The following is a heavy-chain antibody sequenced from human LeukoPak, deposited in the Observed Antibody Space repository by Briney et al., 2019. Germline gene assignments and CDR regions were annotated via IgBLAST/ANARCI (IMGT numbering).Heavy chain of an antibody. J-gene: IGHJ4*02. CDR2: ISYDANTK. Sequence: PGGSLRLSCAASGFNFRDYGMHWIRQAPGKGLEWLAFISYDANTKYYGDSARGRFTISRDDSKGTLYLQMSSLRPDDTSLYYCARDRSTKWSFEYWGQGALVTVSS. D-gene: IGHD2-15*01. CDR3: ARDRSTKWSFEY. CDR1: GFNFRDYG. V-gene: IGHV3-33*01.